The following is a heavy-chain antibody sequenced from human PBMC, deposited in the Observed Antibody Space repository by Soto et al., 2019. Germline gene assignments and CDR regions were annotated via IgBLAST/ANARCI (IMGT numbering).Heavy chain of an antibody. V-gene: IGHV5-51*03. CDR1: GYSFTNYW. CDR2: IYPGDSDT. D-gene: IGHD2-15*01. J-gene: IGHJ3*02. Sequence: KQRGSLKISCKGSGYSFTNYWIGWVRQMPGKGLEWMGIIYPGDSDTKYSPSFQGQVTISADKSITTAYLQWSNLKASDTAMFYCAITKAAVLGDAFDIWGQGTMVTVSS. CDR3: AITKAAVLGDAFDI.